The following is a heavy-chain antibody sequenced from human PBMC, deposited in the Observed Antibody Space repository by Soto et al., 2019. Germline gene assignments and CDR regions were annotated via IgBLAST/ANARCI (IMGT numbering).Heavy chain of an antibody. V-gene: IGHV3-30*18. CDR1: GFTFSSYG. Sequence: GGSLRLSCAASGFTFSSYGMHWVRQAPGKGLEWVAVISYDGSNKYYADSVKGRFTISRDNSKNTLYLQMNSLRAEDTVVYYWAKGDCSGGSCYLGVDYYYYMDVWGKGTTVTVSS. D-gene: IGHD2-15*01. J-gene: IGHJ6*03. CDR2: ISYDGSNK. CDR3: AKGDCSGGSCYLGVDYYYYMDV.